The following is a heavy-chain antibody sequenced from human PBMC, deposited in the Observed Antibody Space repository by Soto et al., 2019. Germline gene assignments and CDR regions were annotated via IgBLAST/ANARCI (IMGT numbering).Heavy chain of an antibody. CDR3: ARDAGVSGGLYS. CDR1: GYTFTSYG. Sequence: QVQLVQSGAEVKKSGASVKVSCKASGYTFTSYGISWVRQAPGQGLEWMGWISAYNGNTNYAQKLQGRVTMTTDTSPSTASMELRSLRPAAPAVYYCARDAGVSGGLYSGGQEPWSPSPQ. J-gene: IGHJ5*01. D-gene: IGHD3-3*01. V-gene: IGHV1-18*01. CDR2: ISAYNGNT.